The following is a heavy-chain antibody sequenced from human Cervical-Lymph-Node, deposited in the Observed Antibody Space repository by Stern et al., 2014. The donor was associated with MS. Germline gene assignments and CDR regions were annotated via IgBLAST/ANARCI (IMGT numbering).Heavy chain of an antibody. J-gene: IGHJ4*02. V-gene: IGHV4-59*01. CDR3: ARKALSMDHYFDS. CDR2: AFHTGTT. D-gene: IGHD2-2*03. CDR1: GASISTYY. Sequence: QVQLQESGPGLVKPSETLSLTCTVSGASISTYYWGWIRQRPGRGLEWVGYAFHTGTTIYNPSLKSRVTISLDTSKNQFSLILRSVTAADTAVYYCARKALSMDHYFDSWGQGALVTVSS.